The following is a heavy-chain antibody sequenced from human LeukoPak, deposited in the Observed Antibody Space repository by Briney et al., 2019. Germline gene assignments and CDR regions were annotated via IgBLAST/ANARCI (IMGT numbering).Heavy chain of an antibody. D-gene: IGHD3-3*01. J-gene: IGHJ4*02. CDR1: GYSISSGYY. CDR2: IYHSGST. CDR3: ARAHYFWSGYHPN. Sequence: PSETLSLTCAVSGYSISSGYYWGWIRPPPGKGLEWTGIIYHSGSTYYNPSLKSRVTISGDTSKNQFSLKLSSVTAADTAVYYFARAHYFWSGYHPNWGQGTLVTVSS. V-gene: IGHV4-38-2*01.